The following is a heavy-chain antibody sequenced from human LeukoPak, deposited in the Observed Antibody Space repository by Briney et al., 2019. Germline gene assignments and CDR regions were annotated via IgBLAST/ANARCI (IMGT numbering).Heavy chain of an antibody. D-gene: IGHD2-15*01. CDR3: ARAYCSGGSCPLDY. Sequence: SETLSLTCTVSGGSISSYYWSWIQQPPGKGLEWIGYIYYSGSTNYNPSLKSRVTISVDTSKNQFSLKLSSVTAADTAVYYCARAYCSGGSCPLDYWGQGTLVTVSS. CDR1: GGSISSYY. V-gene: IGHV4-59*08. J-gene: IGHJ4*02. CDR2: IYYSGST.